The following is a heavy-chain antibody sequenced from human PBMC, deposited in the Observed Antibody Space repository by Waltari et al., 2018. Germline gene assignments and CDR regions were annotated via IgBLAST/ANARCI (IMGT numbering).Heavy chain of an antibody. CDR3: ARDKLWFMGYFDY. D-gene: IGHD3-10*01. Sequence: QVQLVESGGGVVQPGRSLRLSCAASGFTFSSYAMHWVRQAPGKGLESVAVISYDGSNKDCADSVKGRVTIYRDNSKITLYMQMNSLRAEDPPVYYCARDKLWFMGYFDYWGQGTLVTDSS. CDR2: ISYDGSNK. CDR1: GFTFSSYA. V-gene: IGHV3-30-3*01. J-gene: IGHJ4*02.